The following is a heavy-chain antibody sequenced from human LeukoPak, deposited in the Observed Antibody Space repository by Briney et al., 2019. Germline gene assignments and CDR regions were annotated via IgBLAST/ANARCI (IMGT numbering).Heavy chain of an antibody. J-gene: IGHJ5*02. CDR2: IYYSGST. CDR1: GGSISSYY. V-gene: IGHV4-39*01. Sequence: SETLSLTCTVSGGSISSYYWGWIRQPPGKGLEWIGSIYYSGSTYYNPSLKSRVTISVDTSKNQFSLKLSSVTAADTAVYYCARQVGSSWYGYNWFDPWGQGTLVTVSS. CDR3: ARQVGSSWYGYNWFDP. D-gene: IGHD6-13*01.